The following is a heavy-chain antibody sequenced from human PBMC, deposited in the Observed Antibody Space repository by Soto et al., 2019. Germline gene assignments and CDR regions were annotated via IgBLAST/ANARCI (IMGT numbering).Heavy chain of an antibody. CDR3: GRDGSLRPTTY. CDR1: GGFISNFY. V-gene: IGHV4-59*01. D-gene: IGHD3-10*01. CDR2: FYNSGTT. Sequence: PSETLSLTCSVSGGFISNFYWTWIRQPPGKGLEWIGVFYNSGTTNYNPSLKSRVTISVDTSKNQFSLRLRSLTVADTAVYYCGRDGSLRPTTYWGKGILFTVSS. J-gene: IGHJ4*02.